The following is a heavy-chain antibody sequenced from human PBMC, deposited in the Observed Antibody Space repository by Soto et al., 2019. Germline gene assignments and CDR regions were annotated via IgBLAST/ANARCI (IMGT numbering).Heavy chain of an antibody. CDR3: ARVYRSGSCNWFDP. Sequence: SVKVSCKASGGTFSSYAISWVRQAPGQGLEWMGGIIPIFGTANYAQKFQGRVTITADKSTSTAYIGRSSLRSEDTAMYYCARVYRSGSCNWFDPWGQGTLVTVSS. D-gene: IGHD1-26*01. CDR2: IIPIFGTA. V-gene: IGHV1-69*06. J-gene: IGHJ5*02. CDR1: GGTFSSYA.